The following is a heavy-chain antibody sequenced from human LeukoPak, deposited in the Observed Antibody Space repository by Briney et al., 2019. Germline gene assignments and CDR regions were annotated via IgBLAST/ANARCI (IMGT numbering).Heavy chain of an antibody. Sequence: PGGSLRLSCAASGFTFSNYAMTWVRQAPGRGLEWVSVISNNGDRTYYADTVKGRFTISRDNSKNTLYLQMNSLRAEDTAVYYCAKHAHDFWSGYYTGGYFDYWGQGTLVTVSS. CDR3: AKHAHDFWSGYYTGGYFDY. CDR2: ISNNGDRT. D-gene: IGHD3-3*01. J-gene: IGHJ4*02. CDR1: GFTFSNYA. V-gene: IGHV3-23*01.